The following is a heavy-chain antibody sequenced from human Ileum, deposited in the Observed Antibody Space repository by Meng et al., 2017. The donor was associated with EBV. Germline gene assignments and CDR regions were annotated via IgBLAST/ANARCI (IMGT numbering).Heavy chain of an antibody. V-gene: IGHV4-61*08. CDR1: NGSVSSYGYY. Sequence: QVQLQESGPGLVKPSDTLSLTCSVSNGSVSSYGYYWTWIRQPPGKGLEWIGYMSYTGSTNYKSTLKSRVTISVDKPKNQFSLKLSSVTAADTAVYYCARERGGGDRGIQWGQGTLVTVFS. CDR3: ARERGGGDRGIQ. CDR2: MSYTGST. J-gene: IGHJ4*02. D-gene: IGHD2-21*02.